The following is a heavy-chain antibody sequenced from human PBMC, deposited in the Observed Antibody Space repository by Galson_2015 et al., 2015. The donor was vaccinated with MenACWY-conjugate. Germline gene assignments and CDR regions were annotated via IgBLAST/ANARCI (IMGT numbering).Heavy chain of an antibody. CDR3: ARVPYDILTGYFYGMDV. V-gene: IGHV1-46*01. CDR2: ISPSGGST. CDR1: GYTFTSYY. Sequence: QSGAEVKKPGESLKVSCKASGYTFTSYYMHWVRQAPGQGLEWMGIISPSGGSTSYAQKFQGRVTMTRDTSTSTVYMELSSLRSEDTAVYYCARVPYDILTGYFYGMDVWGQGTTVTVSS. D-gene: IGHD3-9*01. J-gene: IGHJ6*02.